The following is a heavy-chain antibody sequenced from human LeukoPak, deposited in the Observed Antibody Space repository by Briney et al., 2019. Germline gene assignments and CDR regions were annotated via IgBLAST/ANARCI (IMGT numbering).Heavy chain of an antibody. CDR1: GYTFTSYD. D-gene: IGHD3-10*01. J-gene: IGHJ4*02. Sequence: ASVKVSCKASGYTFTSYDINWVRQATGQGLERMGWVNPNNGNTDYAQKFQGRVTMTRNTSISTAYMELSSLRSEDTAIYYCARGLAGRVPNSDSWGQGTLVTVSS. CDR2: VNPNNGNT. CDR3: ARGLAGRVPNSDS. V-gene: IGHV1-8*01.